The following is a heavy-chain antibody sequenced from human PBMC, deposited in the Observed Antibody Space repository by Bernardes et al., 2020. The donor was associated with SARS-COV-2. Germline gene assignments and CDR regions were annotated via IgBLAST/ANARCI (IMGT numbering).Heavy chain of an antibody. CDR1: GGSISNSNYY. J-gene: IGHJ6*02. CDR2: IYSSGRS. CDR3: AGSSCGIDCYIGGLRSWDYGMDV. Sequence: SESLSLTCTVSGGSISNSNYYWGWIRQPPGKGLEWIGSIYSSGRSYYNPSLQSRFSESVDTSKNQFSLRLSFVSAADTAVYYCAGSSCGIDCYIGGLRSWDYGMDVWGPGTTVTVSS. V-gene: IGHV4-39*01. D-gene: IGHD2-21*02.